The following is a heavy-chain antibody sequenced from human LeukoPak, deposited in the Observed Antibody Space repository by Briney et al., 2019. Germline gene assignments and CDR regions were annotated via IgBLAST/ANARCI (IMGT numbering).Heavy chain of an antibody. CDR1: GFTLSTYA. CDR2: ISGNGGST. CDR3: ASGRYSNYFDY. J-gene: IGHJ4*02. D-gene: IGHD4-11*01. V-gene: IGHV3-64*04. Sequence: GGPLRLSCSASGFTLSTYAMHWVRQAPGKGLEHVSVISGNGGSTYYADSVKGRFTTPRDNAKNSLYLQMNSLRAEDTAVYYCASGRYSNYFDYWGQGTLVTVSS.